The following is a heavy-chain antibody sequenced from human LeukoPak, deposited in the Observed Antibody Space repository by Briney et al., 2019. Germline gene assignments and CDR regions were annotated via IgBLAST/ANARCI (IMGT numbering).Heavy chain of an antibody. Sequence: PSETLSLTCTVSGGSISSGGYYWSWIRQHPGKGLEWIGYIYYSGSTYYNPSPKSRVTISVDTSKNQFSLKLSSVTAADTAVYYCARELGPRPYYFDYWGQGTLVTVSS. CDR2: IYYSGST. J-gene: IGHJ4*02. V-gene: IGHV4-31*03. D-gene: IGHD3-3*02. CDR3: ARELGPRPYYFDY. CDR1: GGSISSGGYY.